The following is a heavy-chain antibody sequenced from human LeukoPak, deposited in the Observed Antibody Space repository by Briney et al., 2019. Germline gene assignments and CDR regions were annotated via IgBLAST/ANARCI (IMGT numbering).Heavy chain of an antibody. J-gene: IGHJ4*02. CDR1: GGSISSSSYY. CDR3: ARDLGGSGSYYNHHFDY. Sequence: SETLSLTCTVSGGSISSSSYYWGWIRQPPGKGLEWIGSIYYSGSTYYNPSLKSRVTISVDTSKNQFSLKLSSVTAADTAVYCCARDLGGSGSYYNHHFDYWGQGTLVTVSS. V-gene: IGHV4-39*07. D-gene: IGHD3-10*01. CDR2: IYYSGST.